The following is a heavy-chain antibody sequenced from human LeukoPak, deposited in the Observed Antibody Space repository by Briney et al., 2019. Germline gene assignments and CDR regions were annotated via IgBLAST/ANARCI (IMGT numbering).Heavy chain of an antibody. CDR2: INEDGSVK. J-gene: IGHJ3*02. V-gene: IGHV3-7*01. CDR1: GFSFTTYW. Sequence: PGESLRLSCAASGFSFTTYWMTWVRQAPGKGLQWVANINEDGSVKYYVDSVKGRFTISRDNAKNSLYLQMNSLRAEDTAVYYCARGVRRLWFGEPTGAFDIWGQGTMVTVSS. D-gene: IGHD3-10*01. CDR3: ARGVRRLWFGEPTGAFDI.